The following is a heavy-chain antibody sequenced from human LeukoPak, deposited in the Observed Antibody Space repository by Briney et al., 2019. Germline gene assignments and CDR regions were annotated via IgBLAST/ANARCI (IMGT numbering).Heavy chain of an antibody. D-gene: IGHD5-18*01. Sequence: SETLSLTCTVSGGSINTYYWSWIRQPPGKGLEWIGRVYTSGSTNYNPSLKSRVTISVDTSKNQFSLKLSSVTAADTAVYYCARVGYSYGPNWFDPWGQGTLVTVSS. CDR2: VYTSGST. V-gene: IGHV4-4*07. J-gene: IGHJ5*02. CDR3: ARVGYSYGPNWFDP. CDR1: GGSINTYY.